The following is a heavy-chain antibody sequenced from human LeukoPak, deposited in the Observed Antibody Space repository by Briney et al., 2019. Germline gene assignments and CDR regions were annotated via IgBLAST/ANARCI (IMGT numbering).Heavy chain of an antibody. Sequence: ASVKVSCKASGYTFTNYYMHWVRQAPGQGLEWMGIINPSGGSTSYAQKFQGRVTMTRDTSTGTIYMGLSSLRSEDTAVFYCARDRGNYAIDYWGQGTLVTVSS. J-gene: IGHJ4*02. V-gene: IGHV1-46*01. CDR1: GYTFTNYY. D-gene: IGHD4-11*01. CDR3: ARDRGNYAIDY. CDR2: INPSGGST.